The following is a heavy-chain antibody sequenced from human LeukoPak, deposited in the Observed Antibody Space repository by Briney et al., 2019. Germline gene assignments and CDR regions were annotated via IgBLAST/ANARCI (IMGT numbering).Heavy chain of an antibody. CDR1: GYTFTSYY. J-gene: IGHJ4*02. CDR3: ARALAAAGTGFDY. CDR2: INPSGGST. D-gene: IGHD6-13*01. Sequence: ASVKVSCKASGYTFTSYYMHWVRQAPGQGLEWMGIINPSGGSTSYAQKFQGRVTMNRDMSTSTVYMELSSLRSEDTAVYYCARALAAAGTGFDYWGQGTLVTVSS. V-gene: IGHV1-46*01.